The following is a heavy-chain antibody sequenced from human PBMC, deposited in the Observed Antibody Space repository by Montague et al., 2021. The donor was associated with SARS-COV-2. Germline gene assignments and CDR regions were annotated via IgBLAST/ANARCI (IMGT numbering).Heavy chain of an antibody. CDR1: GGSISSSSYY. Sequence: SETLSLTCTVSGGSISSSSYYWGWIRQPPGKGLEWIGSIYYSGSTYYNPSLKSRVTISVDTSKNQFSLKLSSVTAADTAVYYCARDGGTVTTFLVAGYVRGGLNWFDPWGQGTLGTVSS. V-gene: IGHV4-39*07. J-gene: IGHJ5*02. D-gene: IGHD4-17*01. CDR2: IYYSGST. CDR3: ARDGGTVTTFLVAGYVRGGLNWFDP.